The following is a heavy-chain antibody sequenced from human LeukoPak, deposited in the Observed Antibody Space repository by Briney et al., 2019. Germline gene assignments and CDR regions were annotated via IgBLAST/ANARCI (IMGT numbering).Heavy chain of an antibody. CDR3: ARGSSSGYYVSFDY. J-gene: IGHJ4*02. CDR2: INHSGST. CDR1: GGSFSGYY. Sequence: SETLSLTCAVYGGSFSGYYWSWIRQPPGKGLEWIGEINHSGSTNYNPSLKSRVTISVDTSKNQFSLKPSSVTAADTAVHYCARGSSSGYYVSFDYWGQGTLVTVSS. D-gene: IGHD3-22*01. V-gene: IGHV4-34*01.